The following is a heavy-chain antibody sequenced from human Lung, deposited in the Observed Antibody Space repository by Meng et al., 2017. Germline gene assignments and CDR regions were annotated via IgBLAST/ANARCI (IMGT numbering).Heavy chain of an antibody. CDR1: GGSISGSY. CDR2: INHGGST. J-gene: IGHJ4*02. CDR3: ARERHSTIIRGVIDF. Sequence: VQLQLWGAGVLRPSENLSLTGAVYGGSISGSYWSWIRQSPAKGLEWIGKINHGGSTNYNPSLESRATISVYTPKNQFSLRLTSMSVADTAVYYCARERHSTIIRGVIDFWGQGALVTVSS. V-gene: IGHV4-34*01. D-gene: IGHD3-10*01.